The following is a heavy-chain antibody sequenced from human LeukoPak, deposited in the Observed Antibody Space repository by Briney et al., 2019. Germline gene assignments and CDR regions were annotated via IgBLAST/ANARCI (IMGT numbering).Heavy chain of an antibody. J-gene: IGHJ4*02. CDR3: AKSRESWDYYDSSGYYY. CDR2: ISGSGGST. V-gene: IGHV3-23*01. Sequence: GGSLRLSCAASGFTFSSYAMSWVRQAPGKGLEWVSAISGSGGSTYYADSVKGRFTISRDNSKNTLYLQMNSLRAEDTAVYYCAKSRESWDYYDSSGYYYWGQGTLVIVSS. CDR1: GFTFSSYA. D-gene: IGHD3-22*01.